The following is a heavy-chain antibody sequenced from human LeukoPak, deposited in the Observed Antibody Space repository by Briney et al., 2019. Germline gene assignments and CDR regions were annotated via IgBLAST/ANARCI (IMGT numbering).Heavy chain of an antibody. D-gene: IGHD2-15*01. CDR3: VKGGYCTGGRCYGEYY. V-gene: IGHV1-2*02. J-gene: IGHJ4*02. CDR1: GYNFPDFY. Sequence: ASVKVSCKASGYNFPDFYIQWVRQAPGQGLEWMGWVNPTSGVTDYAQRFQGRVTMTRDASITTAYMDLTSLTPDGTAIYFCVKGGYCTGGRCYGEYYWGQGTQVTVSS. CDR2: VNPTSGVT.